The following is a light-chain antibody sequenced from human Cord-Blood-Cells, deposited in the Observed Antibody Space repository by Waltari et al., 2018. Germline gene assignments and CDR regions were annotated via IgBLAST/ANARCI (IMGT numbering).Light chain of an antibody. Sequence: QSALTQPAPVSGSPGQSITTSCTGPSTYVGGYNYLPWYQQHPGKAPKLMIYDVSNRPSGVSNRFSGCKPCNTASLTIAGLQAEDEADYYCSSYTSSSTRVFGGGTKLPVL. CDR1: STYVGGYNY. CDR2: DVS. J-gene: IGLJ3*02. CDR3: SSYTSSSTRV. V-gene: IGLV2-14*01.